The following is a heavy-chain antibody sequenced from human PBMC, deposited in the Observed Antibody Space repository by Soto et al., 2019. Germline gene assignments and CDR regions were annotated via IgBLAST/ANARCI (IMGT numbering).Heavy chain of an antibody. J-gene: IGHJ6*02. D-gene: IGHD3-16*01. V-gene: IGHV4-4*07. CDR1: GGSISSYY. CDR2: IYTSGST. Sequence: SETLSLTCTVSGGSISSYYWSWIRQPAGKGLEWIGRIYTSGSTNYNPSLKSRVTMSADTSKNQFSLKLSSVTAADTAVYYCARDVPLNYYDGTFSYYAMDVWGQGTTVTVSS. CDR3: ARDVPLNYYDGTFSYYAMDV.